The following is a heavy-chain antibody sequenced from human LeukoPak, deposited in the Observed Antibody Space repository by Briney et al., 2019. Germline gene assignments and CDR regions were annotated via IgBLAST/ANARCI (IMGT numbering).Heavy chain of an antibody. V-gene: IGHV3-9*01. CDR3: AKDIRGGYYSSVFDY. CDR2: ISWNSGSI. D-gene: IGHD3-22*01. Sequence: PGGSLRLSCAASGFTFDDYAMHWVRQAPGKGLEWVSGISWNSGSIGYADSVKGRFTISRDNAKNSLYLQMNSLRAEDTALYYCAKDIRGGYYSSVFDYWGQGTLVTVSS. J-gene: IGHJ4*02. CDR1: GFTFDDYA.